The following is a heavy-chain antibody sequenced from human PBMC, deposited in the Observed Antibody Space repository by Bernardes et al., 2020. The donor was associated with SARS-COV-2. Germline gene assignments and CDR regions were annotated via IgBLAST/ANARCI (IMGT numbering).Heavy chain of an antibody. CDR1: GFTFSSYA. J-gene: IGHJ5*02. CDR3: AKDYYDFWSGYAQYNWFDP. V-gene: IGHV3-23*01. Sequence: GWSLRLSCAASGFTFSSYAMSWVRQAPGKGLEWVSAISGSGGSTYYADSVKGRFTISRDNSKNTLYLQMNSLRAEDTAVYYCAKDYYDFWSGYAQYNWFDPWGQGTLVTVSS. D-gene: IGHD3-3*01. CDR2: ISGSGGST.